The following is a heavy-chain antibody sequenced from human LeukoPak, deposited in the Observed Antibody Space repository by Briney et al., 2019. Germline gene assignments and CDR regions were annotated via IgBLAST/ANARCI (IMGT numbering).Heavy chain of an antibody. J-gene: IGHJ6*03. D-gene: IGHD5-12*01. CDR2: INAYNSNT. CDR3: ARGSSGYEFGYYYYYMDV. Sequence: GASVKVSCKASGYTFTSYGISWVRQAPGQGLEWMGWINAYNSNTNYAQKLQGRVTMTTDTSTSTAYMELSSLRSEDTAVYYCARGSSGYEFGYYYYYMDVWGKGTTVTVSS. V-gene: IGHV1-18*01. CDR1: GYTFTSYG.